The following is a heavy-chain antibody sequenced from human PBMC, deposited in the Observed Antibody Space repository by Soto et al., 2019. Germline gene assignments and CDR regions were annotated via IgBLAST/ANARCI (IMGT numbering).Heavy chain of an antibody. CDR2: ISGSGGST. D-gene: IGHD3-22*01. J-gene: IGHJ4*02. Sequence: GSLRLSCAASGFTFSSYAMSWVRQAPGKGLEWVSAISGSGGSTYYADSVKGRFTISRDNSKNTLYLQMNSLRAEDTAVYYCAKDPRITMIVLVIRSFDYRCQGPLVTVSS. V-gene: IGHV3-23*01. CDR3: AKDPRITMIVLVIRSFDY. CDR1: GFTFSSYA.